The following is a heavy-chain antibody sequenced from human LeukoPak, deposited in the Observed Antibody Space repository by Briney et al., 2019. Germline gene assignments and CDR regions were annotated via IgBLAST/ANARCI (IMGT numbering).Heavy chain of an antibody. Sequence: GGSLRLSCAASGFTFSTYAMSWVRQAPGKGLEWVSAISGSGGSTYYADSVKGRFTISRDNSKNTLYLQMNSLRAEDTTIYFCAKALEQETVIALDSWGQGTLVTVSS. J-gene: IGHJ4*02. CDR2: ISGSGGST. CDR3: AKALEQETVIALDS. V-gene: IGHV3-23*01. D-gene: IGHD6-13*01. CDR1: GFTFSTYA.